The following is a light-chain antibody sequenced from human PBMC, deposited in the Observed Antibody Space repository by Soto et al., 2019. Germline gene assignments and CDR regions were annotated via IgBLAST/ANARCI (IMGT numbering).Light chain of an antibody. J-gene: IGLJ2*01. CDR3: SSYTLSSSVI. V-gene: IGLV2-14*01. Sequence: QSVLTQPASVSGSPGQSIAISCTGTSSDVGAYDYVSWYQQHPGKAPKLMIYDVKYRPSGVSNRFSGSKSGNTASLTIPGLQAEDEADYYCSSYTLSSSVIFGGGTKLTGL. CDR2: DVK. CDR1: SSDVGAYDY.